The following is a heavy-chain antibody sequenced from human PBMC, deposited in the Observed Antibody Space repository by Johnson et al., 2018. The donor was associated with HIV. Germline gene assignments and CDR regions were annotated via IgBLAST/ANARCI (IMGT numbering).Heavy chain of an antibody. J-gene: IGHJ3*01. CDR3: ARDFGLGELSYETVDAFDF. CDR1: GFTFHDYG. D-gene: IGHD3-16*02. V-gene: IGHV3-9*01. Sequence: QLVESGGGLVQPGRSLRLSCAASGFTFHDYGMHWVRQAPGKGLEWVSGISWNSGTIDYADSVKGRFTISRDNSKDTLYLQMNNLTTEDTAVYSCARDFGLGELSYETVDAFDFWGPGTLVTVSS. CDR2: ISWNSGTI.